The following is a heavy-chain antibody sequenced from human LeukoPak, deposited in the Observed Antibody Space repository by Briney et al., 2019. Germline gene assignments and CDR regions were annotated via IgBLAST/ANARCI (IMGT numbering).Heavy chain of an antibody. V-gene: IGHV1-18*01. D-gene: IGHD3-22*01. J-gene: IGHJ4*02. CDR2: IRAYNGNT. Sequence: ASVKVSCKASGYTFTSYGISWVRQAPGQGLEWMGWIRAYNGNTNYAQKLQGRVTMTTDTSTSTAYMELRSLRSDDTAVYYCAREGGFGDSSGYYYDWGQGTLVTVSS. CDR1: GYTFTSYG. CDR3: AREGGFGDSSGYYYD.